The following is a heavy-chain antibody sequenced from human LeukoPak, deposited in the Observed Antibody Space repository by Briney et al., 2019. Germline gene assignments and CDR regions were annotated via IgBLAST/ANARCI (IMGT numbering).Heavy chain of an antibody. CDR1: GFTFITHG. D-gene: IGHD6-19*01. CDR3: ARVPPDSGWAFWS. Sequence: PGGSVTLYCSASGFTFITHGMHWLPPAPGQGLVGVAFIWCGGTHKFYTLSVKGRITIPRANSTHPVYLQMHRRSGDAPSVYFWARVPPDSGWAFWSWGEGTLVTVSS. CDR2: IWCGGTHK. J-gene: IGHJ5*02. V-gene: IGHV3-33*01.